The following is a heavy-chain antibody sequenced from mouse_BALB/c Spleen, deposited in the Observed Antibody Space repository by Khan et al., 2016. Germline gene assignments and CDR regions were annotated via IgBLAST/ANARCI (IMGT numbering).Heavy chain of an antibody. CDR3: ARGGVRRFYAMDY. D-gene: IGHD2-14*01. Sequence: VQLKQSGAELVKPGASVKLSCTASGFNIKDTYMHWVKQRPEQDLEWIGRIDPANGNTKYDPKFQGKATITADTSSNTAYLQLSSLTSEDTAVYYCARGGVRRFYAMDYWGQGTSVTVSS. V-gene: IGHV14-3*02. CDR2: IDPANGNT. CDR1: GFNIKDTY. J-gene: IGHJ4*01.